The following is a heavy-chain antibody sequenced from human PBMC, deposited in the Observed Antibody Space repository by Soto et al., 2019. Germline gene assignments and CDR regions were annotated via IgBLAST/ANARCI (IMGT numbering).Heavy chain of an antibody. CDR1: GGSISSGGYY. V-gene: IGHV4-31*03. CDR3: ARDIPLYGSGTYGMDV. CDR2: IYYSGST. D-gene: IGHD3-10*01. Sequence: QVQLQESGPGLVKPSQTLSLTCTVSGGSISSGGYYWSWIRQHPGKGLEWFGYIYYSGSTYYNPSLKSRVTISVDTSKNQFSLKLSSVTAADTAVYYCARDIPLYGSGTYGMDVWGQGTTVTVSS. J-gene: IGHJ6*02.